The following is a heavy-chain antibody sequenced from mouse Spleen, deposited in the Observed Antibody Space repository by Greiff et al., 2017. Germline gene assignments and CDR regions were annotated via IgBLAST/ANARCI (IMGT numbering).Heavy chain of an antibody. V-gene: IGHV3-6*01. CDR1: GYSFTSGYY. J-gene: IGHJ3*01. CDR2: IIYDGSN. CDR3: GMYYGDYVLFAY. D-gene: IGHD2-13*01. Sequence: EVQVVESGPGLVKPSQSLSLTCSVTGYSFTSGYYWNWIRQFPGNKLEWMGYIIYDGSNNYNPSFKNRISITRDTSKNQFFLKLNSVTTEDTATYYRGMYYGDYVLFAYWGQGTLVTVSA.